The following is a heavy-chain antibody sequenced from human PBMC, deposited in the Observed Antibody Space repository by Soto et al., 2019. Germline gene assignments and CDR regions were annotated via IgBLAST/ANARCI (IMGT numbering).Heavy chain of an antibody. Sequence: ASVKVSCKVSGYTLTELSMHWVRQAPGKGLEWMGGFDPEDGGTIYAQKFQGRVTMTRDTSTSTVYMELSSLRSEDTAVYFCARRDTSMDRWGQGTLVTVSS. CDR2: FDPEDGGT. CDR3: ARRDTSMDR. V-gene: IGHV1-24*01. CDR1: GYTLTELS. D-gene: IGHD5-18*01. J-gene: IGHJ5*02.